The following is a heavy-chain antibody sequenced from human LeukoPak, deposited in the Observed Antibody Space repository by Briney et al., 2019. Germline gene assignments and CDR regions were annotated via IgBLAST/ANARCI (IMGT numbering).Heavy chain of an antibody. Sequence: ASVKVSCKASGYTFTSYPMHWVRQAPGQGLEWMGWINPGDGNTKYSQKFQGRVTITRDTSASTAYMELSSLRSEDSAVYYCARDLNGYIDYWGQETRVTVSS. CDR2: INPGDGNT. V-gene: IGHV1-3*01. CDR1: GYTFTSYP. CDR3: ARDLNGYIDY. J-gene: IGHJ4*02.